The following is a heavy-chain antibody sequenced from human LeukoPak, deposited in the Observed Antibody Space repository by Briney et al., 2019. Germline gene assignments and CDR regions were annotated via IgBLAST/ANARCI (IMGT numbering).Heavy chain of an antibody. CDR2: IYYSGST. V-gene: IGHV4-30-4*08. CDR1: GGSIGSGDYY. J-gene: IGHJ5*02. CDR3: ARGFTVVTWFDP. Sequence: SQTLSLTCTVSGGSIGSGDYYWSWIRQPPGKGLEWIGYIYYSGSTYYNPSLKSRVTISVDTSKNQFSMKLSSLTAEVTSVYYCARGFTVVTWFDPWGQGTLVTVSS. D-gene: IGHD4-23*01.